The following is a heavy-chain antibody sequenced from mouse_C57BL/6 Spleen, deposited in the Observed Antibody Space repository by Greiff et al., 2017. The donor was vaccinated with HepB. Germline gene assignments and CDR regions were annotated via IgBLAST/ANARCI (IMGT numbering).Heavy chain of an antibody. Sequence: VQRVESGTELVKPGASVKLSCKASGYTFTSYWMHWVKQRPGQGLEWIGNINPSNGGTNYNEEFKSKATLTVDKSSSTAYMQLSSLTSEDSAVYYCARSNYDYAMDYWGQGTSVTVSS. J-gene: IGHJ4*01. CDR1: GYTFTSYW. CDR3: ARSNYDYAMDY. D-gene: IGHD1-1*02. V-gene: IGHV1-53*01. CDR2: INPSNGGT.